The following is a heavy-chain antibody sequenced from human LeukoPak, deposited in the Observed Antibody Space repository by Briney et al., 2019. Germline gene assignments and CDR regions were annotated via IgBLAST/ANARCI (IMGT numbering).Heavy chain of an antibody. V-gene: IGHV3-7*01. Sequence: GGSLRLSCAASGFTFSSYWMSWVRQAPGKGLEWVANIKQDGSEKYYVDSVKGRFTISRDNAKNSLYLQMNSLRAENTAVYYCARVSDFWSGYSFDYWGQGTLVTVSS. CDR3: ARVSDFWSGYSFDY. D-gene: IGHD3-3*01. J-gene: IGHJ4*02. CDR2: IKQDGSEK. CDR1: GFTFSSYW.